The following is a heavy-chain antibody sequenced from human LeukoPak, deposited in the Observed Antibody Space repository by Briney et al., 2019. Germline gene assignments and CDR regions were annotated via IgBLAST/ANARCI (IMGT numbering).Heavy chain of an antibody. J-gene: IGHJ6*01. CDR3: ATGTYYYYGMDV. Sequence: PSETLSLTCTVSGGSISSGGYYWSWIRQHPGLGREWNGYLYYSGSTYHNPSRKSRVTISVDTSKNQLSLKLSSVTPADTAVYYCATGTYYYYGMDVWGQGTTVTVSS. CDR2: LYYSGST. V-gene: IGHV4-31*03. CDR1: GGSISSGGYY. D-gene: IGHD2-8*02.